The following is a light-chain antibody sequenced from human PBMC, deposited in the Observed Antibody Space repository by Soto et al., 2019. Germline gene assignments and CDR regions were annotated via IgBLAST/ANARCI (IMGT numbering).Light chain of an antibody. J-gene: IGKJ2*01. CDR2: AAS. CDR3: HQLNSYPPYT. CDR1: QGISSY. Sequence: IQLTQSPSSLSASVGDRVTITCRASQGISSYLAWYQQKPGKAPKLLIYAASTLQSGVPSRFSGSGSWTDFTLTIGSLQPEDFATYCCHQLNSYPPYTFGQGTKLEIK. V-gene: IGKV1-9*01.